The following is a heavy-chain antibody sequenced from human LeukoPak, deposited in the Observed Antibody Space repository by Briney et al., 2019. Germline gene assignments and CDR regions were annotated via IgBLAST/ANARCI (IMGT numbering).Heavy chain of an antibody. J-gene: IGHJ4*02. CDR1: GFTFSSYS. CDR3: ARGSLNYYASGSYYMVF. V-gene: IGHV3-48*02. D-gene: IGHD3-10*01. Sequence: PGGSLRLSCVASGFTFSSYSMNWVRQTPGKGLEWISYISSSMSITYYADSVKGRFTISRDNAKNSLYLQMNGLTDEDTAVYYCARGSLNYYASGSYYMVFWGQGTLVTVSS. CDR2: ISSSMSIT.